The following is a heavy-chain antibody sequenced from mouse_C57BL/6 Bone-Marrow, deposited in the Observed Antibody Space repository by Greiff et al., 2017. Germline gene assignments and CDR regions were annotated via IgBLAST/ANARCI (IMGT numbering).Heavy chain of an antibody. J-gene: IGHJ3*01. CDR3: TRLLRSSWFAY. D-gene: IGHD1-1*01. CDR2: IDPETGGT. V-gene: IGHV1-15*01. CDR1: GYTFTDYE. Sequence: QVQLKESGAELVRPGASVTLSCKASGYTFTDYEMHWVKQTPVHGLEWIGAIDPETGGTAYNQKFKGKAILTADKSSSTAYMELRSLTSEDSAVYYCTRLLRSSWFAYWGQGTLVTVSA.